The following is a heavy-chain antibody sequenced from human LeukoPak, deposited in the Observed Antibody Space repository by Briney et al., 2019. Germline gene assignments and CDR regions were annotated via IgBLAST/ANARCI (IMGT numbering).Heavy chain of an antibody. CDR1: GFPFSTYA. CDR2: FTASSST. V-gene: IGHV3-23*01. CDR3: AKGPTIFLVGFDS. D-gene: IGHD3-3*02. Sequence: GGSLRLSCTASGFPFSTYAMSWVRQAPGKGLEWVAAFTASSSTYYADSVNGRFTISRDNSKSTLYLQMNSLKVEDTGVYYCAKGPTIFLVGFDSWGQGTLVTVSS. J-gene: IGHJ4*02.